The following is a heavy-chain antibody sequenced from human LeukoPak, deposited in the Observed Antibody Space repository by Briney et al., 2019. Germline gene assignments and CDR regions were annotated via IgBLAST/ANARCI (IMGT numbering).Heavy chain of an antibody. CDR3: ARGGDDSGLYFAY. J-gene: IGHJ4*02. D-gene: IGHD3-22*01. CDR2: INPQSGAT. Sequence: ASVRVSCKASGYTFTGFYIHWVRQAPGQGLEWMAWINPQSGATNYAQEFQGRVTMTRDMSISTAHMDVTSLRSDDTAVYYCARGGDDSGLYFAYWGQGTLVTVSS. CDR1: GYTFTGFY. V-gene: IGHV1-2*02.